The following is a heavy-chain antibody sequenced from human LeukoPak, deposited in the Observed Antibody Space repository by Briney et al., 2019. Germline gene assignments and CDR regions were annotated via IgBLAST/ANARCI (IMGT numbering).Heavy chain of an antibody. CDR1: GYTFTSYY. CDR3: ATTYNWNYGGWDY. CDR2: INPSAGST. J-gene: IGHJ4*02. D-gene: IGHD1-7*01. Sequence: ASVKVSCKTSGYTFTSYYMHWVRQAPGQGLEWMGIINPSAGSTSSAQKFQDRVTMTRDTSTSTVYMELSSLRSEDTAVYYCATTYNWNYGGWDYWGQGTLVTVST. V-gene: IGHV1-46*01.